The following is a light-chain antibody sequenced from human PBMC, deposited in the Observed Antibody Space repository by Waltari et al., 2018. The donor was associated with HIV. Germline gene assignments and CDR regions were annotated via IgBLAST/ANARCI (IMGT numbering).Light chain of an antibody. CDR1: QSVLSNSNNKNY. V-gene: IGKV4-1*01. J-gene: IGKJ4*01. CDR3: QQYYSTPLT. Sequence: DSLAVSLGERATINCKSSQSVLSNSNNKNYLAWYQQKSGQSPKLLIYWASTRESGVPDRFSGSGSGTDFSLSISSLQAEDVAVYYCQQYYSTPLTFGGGTKVEIK. CDR2: WAS.